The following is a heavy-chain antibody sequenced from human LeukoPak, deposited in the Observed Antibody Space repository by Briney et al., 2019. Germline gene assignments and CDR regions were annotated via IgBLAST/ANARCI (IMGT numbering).Heavy chain of an antibody. Sequence: GVSLTLSCAASGFLYSGYAMTWLRQAPGKGLECVSNITGCGYYTLYIDPVKGRFTIPRHNYKNILYLHMNSLRGEDAPLYHCAKDGLYYDGSAHVYYFDYWGQGTLVAVSS. CDR1: GFLYSGYA. J-gene: IGHJ4*02. CDR2: ITGCGYYT. D-gene: IGHD3-22*01. CDR3: AKDGLYYDGSAHVYYFDY. V-gene: IGHV3-23*01.